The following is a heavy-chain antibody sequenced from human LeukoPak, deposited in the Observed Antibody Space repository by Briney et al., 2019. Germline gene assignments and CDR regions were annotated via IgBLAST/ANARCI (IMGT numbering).Heavy chain of an antibody. V-gene: IGHV4-30-4*07. D-gene: IGHD3-22*01. CDR1: GVSISSGGFS. CDR3: ARASRGYYYDSSGLNWFDP. Sequence: SQTLSLTCAVSGVSISSGGFSWSWIRQAPGKGLEWVGFMYYSGSTNYNPSLKSRVTISVDTSKNQFSLKLSSVTAADTAVYYCARASRGYYYDSSGLNWFDPWGQGTLVTVSS. CDR2: MYYSGST. J-gene: IGHJ5*02.